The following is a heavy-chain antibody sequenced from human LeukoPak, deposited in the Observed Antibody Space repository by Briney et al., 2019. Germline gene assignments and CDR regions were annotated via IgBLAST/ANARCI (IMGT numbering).Heavy chain of an antibody. CDR1: GFTFSRYS. J-gene: IGHJ4*02. V-gene: IGHV3-21*01. Sequence: GGSLRLSCAASGFTFSRYSINWVRQPPGKGLEWVSSISRSSSYKSYAESVKGRFTISRDNAKNSLYLQMNRLRVEDTAVYYCAREGLTLPGDPIDCWGQGTLLTVSS. CDR3: AREGLTLPGDPIDC. D-gene: IGHD4-17*01. CDR2: ISRSSSYK.